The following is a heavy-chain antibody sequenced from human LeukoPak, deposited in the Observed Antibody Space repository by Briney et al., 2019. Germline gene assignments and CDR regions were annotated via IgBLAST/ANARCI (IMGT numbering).Heavy chain of an antibody. CDR1: GASITSYY. CDR2: IYTTGST. V-gene: IGHV4-4*07. Sequence: PSETLSLTCTVSGASITSYYWSWIRQPAGKGLEWIGRIYTTGSTNYNPSLKSRVTMSLDTSKNQFSLKLRSVTAADTAVYYCARYSGSYPHDAFEIWGQGTMVTVSS. CDR3: ARYSGSYPHDAFEI. J-gene: IGHJ3*02. D-gene: IGHD1-26*01.